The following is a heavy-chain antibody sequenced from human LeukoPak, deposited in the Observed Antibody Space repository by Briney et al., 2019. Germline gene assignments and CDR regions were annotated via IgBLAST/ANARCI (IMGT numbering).Heavy chain of an antibody. CDR2: ISWNSGSI. V-gene: IGHV3-9*01. CDR1: GFTFDDYA. D-gene: IGHD3-10*01. J-gene: IGHJ4*02. Sequence: GRSLRLSCAASGFTFDDYAMHWVRQAPGKGLEWVSGISWNSGSIGYADSVKGRFTISRDNAKNSLYLQMNSLRAEDTAVYYCARPQQYYYGSGSYYYFDYWGQGTLVTVSS. CDR3: ARPQQYYYGSGSYYYFDY.